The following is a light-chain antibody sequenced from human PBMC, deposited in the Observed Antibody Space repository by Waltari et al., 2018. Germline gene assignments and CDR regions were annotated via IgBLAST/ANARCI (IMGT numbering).Light chain of an antibody. CDR1: QSVSSN. CDR2: GAS. V-gene: IGKV3-15*01. J-gene: IGKJ2*01. Sequence: EIVMTQSPATLSVSPGERATLSCRASQSVSSNLAWYQQKPGQAPRLLIYGASTRATGIPARFSGSGSGTEFTLIISSLQSEDFAVYYCQQYNNWPPYMYTFGQGTKLEIK. CDR3: QQYNNWPPYMYT.